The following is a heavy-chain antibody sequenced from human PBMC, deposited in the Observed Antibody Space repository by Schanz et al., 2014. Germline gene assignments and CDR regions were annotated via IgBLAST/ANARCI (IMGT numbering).Heavy chain of an antibody. CDR3: AKDMNREATAPES. V-gene: IGHV3-23*04. CDR2: INTADTT. CDR1: GFIFSNFA. Sequence: EVQLVESGGGLVQPGGSLRLSCAASGFIFSNFAMEWVRQSPGKGLEWVSAINTADTTYYADSVKGRFTVSRDNSKNTVYLHMNSLRDEDTAVYYCAKDMNREATAPESWGQGTLVVVSS. J-gene: IGHJ5*02. D-gene: IGHD5-12*01.